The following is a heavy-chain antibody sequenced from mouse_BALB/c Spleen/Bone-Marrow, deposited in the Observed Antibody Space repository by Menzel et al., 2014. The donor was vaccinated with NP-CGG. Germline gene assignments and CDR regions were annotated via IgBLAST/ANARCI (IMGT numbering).Heavy chain of an antibody. CDR3: ARLDLFAY. CDR2: IDPANGNT. J-gene: IGHJ3*01. Sequence: VQLQQSGAELVKPGASVKLSCTASGFNIKDTYMHWVKQRPEQGLERIGRIDPANGNTKYDPKFQGKATITADTSSNTAYLQLSSLTSEDTAVYYCARLDLFAYGGQGTLVTVSA. CDR1: GFNIKDTY. V-gene: IGHV14-3*02.